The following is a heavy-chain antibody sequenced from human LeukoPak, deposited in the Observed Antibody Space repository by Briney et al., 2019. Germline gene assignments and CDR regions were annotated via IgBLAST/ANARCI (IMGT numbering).Heavy chain of an antibody. CDR1: GFTFSSYG. Sequence: GGSLRLSCAASGFTFSSYGMHWVRQAPGKGLEWVAVIWYDGSNKYYADSVKGRFTISGDNSKNTLYLQMNSLRAEDTAVYYCARPGITIFGVVPYFDYWGQGTLVTVSS. CDR3: ARPGITIFGVVPYFDY. D-gene: IGHD3-3*01. J-gene: IGHJ4*02. V-gene: IGHV3-33*01. CDR2: IWYDGSNK.